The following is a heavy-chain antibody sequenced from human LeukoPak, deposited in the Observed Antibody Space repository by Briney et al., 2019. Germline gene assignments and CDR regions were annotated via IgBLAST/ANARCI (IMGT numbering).Heavy chain of an antibody. CDR1: GYNFASYW. J-gene: IGHJ4*02. CDR2: IYPGDSGT. V-gene: IGHV5-51*01. D-gene: IGHD6-13*01. Sequence: GESLKISCKDYGYNFASYWIGWVRQMPGKGLEWMGIIYPGDSGTRYSPSFQGQVTISADKSISTAYLQWSSLKASDTAVYYCARHHGYSSSWPTWWGQGTLVTVSS. CDR3: ARHHGYSSSWPTW.